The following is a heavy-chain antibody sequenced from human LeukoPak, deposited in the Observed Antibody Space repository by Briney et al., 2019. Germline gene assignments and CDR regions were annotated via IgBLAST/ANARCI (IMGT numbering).Heavy chain of an antibody. D-gene: IGHD3-16*01. V-gene: IGHV3-7*01. Sequence: GSLRLSCAASGFTFSSYWMSWVRQAPGKGLEWVANIKQDGSEKYYVDSVKGRFTFSRDNAKNSLYLQMNSLRAEDTAVYYCARLGEKVDLDYWGQGTLVTVSS. J-gene: IGHJ4*02. CDR1: GFTFSSYW. CDR3: ARLGEKVDLDY. CDR2: IKQDGSEK.